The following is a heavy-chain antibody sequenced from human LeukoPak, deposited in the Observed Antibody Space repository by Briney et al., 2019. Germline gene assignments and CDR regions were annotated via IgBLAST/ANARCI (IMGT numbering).Heavy chain of an antibody. V-gene: IGHV4-59*01. CDR3: AREAEYECSGYQYFDY. J-gene: IGHJ4*02. CDR2: MYYTGSS. CDR1: GASISSYR. Sequence: PSETLSLTCTVSGASISSYRWNWIRQSPGKGLEWIGYMYYTGSSNYNPSRQSRVAIAVDTPKNQFSLKLSSVTAADTAVYYCAREAEYECSGYQYFDYWGQGILVTVSS. D-gene: IGHD3-22*01.